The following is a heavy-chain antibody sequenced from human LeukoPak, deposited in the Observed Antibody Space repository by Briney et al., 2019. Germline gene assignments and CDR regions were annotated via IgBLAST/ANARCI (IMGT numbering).Heavy chain of an antibody. J-gene: IGHJ4*02. CDR1: GFTFSSYA. D-gene: IGHD5-18*01. V-gene: IGHV3-23*01. Sequence: PGGSLRLSCAASGFTFSSYAMHWVRQAPGKGLEWVSAISGSGGSTYYADSVKGRFTISRDNSKNTLYLQMNSLRAEDTAVYYCAKDIVDSYGFSESDYWGQGTLVTVSS. CDR3: AKDIVDSYGFSESDY. CDR2: ISGSGGST.